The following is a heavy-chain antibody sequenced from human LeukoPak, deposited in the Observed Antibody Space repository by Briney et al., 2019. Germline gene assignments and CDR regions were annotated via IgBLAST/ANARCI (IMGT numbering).Heavy chain of an antibody. D-gene: IGHD3-10*01. CDR2: ISGSGGST. J-gene: IGHJ6*03. CDR3: AKDDYGSGSYYYYMDV. CDR1: GFTFSSYA. Sequence: GGSLRLSCAASGFTFSSYAMSWVRQAPGKGLEWVSAISGSGGSTYYADSVKGRFTISRDNSKNTLYLQMNSLRAEDTAVYYCAKDDYGSGSYYYYMDVWGKGTTVTVSS. V-gene: IGHV3-23*01.